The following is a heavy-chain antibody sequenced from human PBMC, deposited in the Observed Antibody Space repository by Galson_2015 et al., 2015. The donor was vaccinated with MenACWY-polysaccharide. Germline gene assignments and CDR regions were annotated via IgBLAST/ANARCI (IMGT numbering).Heavy chain of an antibody. CDR1: GYTFTNYD. D-gene: IGHD3-10*01. J-gene: IGHJ4*02. Sequence: SVKVSCKASGYTFTNYDINWVRQAPGQGLEWVAWVNPNSGNSGYAQKFHGRVTLTKDTSINTAYLELSSLRSEDTAMYYCARTFGDFDYWGQGTLVTVSS. CDR3: ARTFGDFDY. CDR2: VNPNSGNS. V-gene: IGHV1-8*01.